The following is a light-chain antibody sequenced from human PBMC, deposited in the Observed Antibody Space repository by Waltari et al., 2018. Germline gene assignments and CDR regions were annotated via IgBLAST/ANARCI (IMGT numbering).Light chain of an antibody. V-gene: IGLV3-21*04. Sequence: SSELTPPPSVSVAPGKTARITCGGHDLGLQSVTWYQQKPGQAPGVVIHDDTDRPPGIPERFSGSNSGNTATLTISRVEAGDEADYYCQVWDISTDQPIFSGGTKLTVL. CDR2: DDT. J-gene: IGLJ2*01. CDR1: DLGLQS. CDR3: QVWDISTDQPI.